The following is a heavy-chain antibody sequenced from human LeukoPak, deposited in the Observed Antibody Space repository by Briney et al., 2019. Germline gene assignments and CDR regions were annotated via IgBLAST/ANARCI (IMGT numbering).Heavy chain of an antibody. J-gene: IGHJ4*02. D-gene: IGHD2-8*01. CDR2: ISLTGLT. CDR3: SRENGAFSPFGY. V-gene: IGHV4-4*02. Sequence: SETLSLTCGVSGGSISNTNWWSLVRQPPGQGLEWIGKISLTGLTHYNPSLESRVTVSLDKSKNQLSLNLTSVTAADTAVYYCSRENGAFSPFGYWGQGTLVTVLS. CDR1: GGSISNTNW.